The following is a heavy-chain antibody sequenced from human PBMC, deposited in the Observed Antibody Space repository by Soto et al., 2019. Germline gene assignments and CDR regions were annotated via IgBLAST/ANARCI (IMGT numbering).Heavy chain of an antibody. D-gene: IGHD3-3*01. Sequence: PGGSLRLSCIASGFTFSSFAMNWVRQAPGKGLEWVSSISASDDSTHYADSVKGRFTISRDNSENTLYLQMNSLTAEDTAIYYCAKPAHALLEWAAASCFVSWGQGVMVTVSS. CDR1: GFTFSSFA. CDR3: AKPAHALLEWAAASCFVS. J-gene: IGHJ4*02. CDR2: ISASDDST. V-gene: IGHV3-23*01.